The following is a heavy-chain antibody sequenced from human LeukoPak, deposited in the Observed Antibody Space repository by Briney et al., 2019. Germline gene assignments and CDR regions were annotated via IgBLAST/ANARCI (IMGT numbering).Heavy chain of an antibody. D-gene: IGHD1-7*01. Sequence: GGSLRLSCAASGVNFTSYTMNWVRQAPGKGLECVSSISSSSTYIYYADSVKGRFTISRDNAKNSLYLQMNSLRAEDTAVYYCARVLTGTTVGVAFDIWGQGTMVTVSS. J-gene: IGHJ3*02. CDR2: ISSSSTYI. CDR1: GVNFTSYT. CDR3: ARVLTGTTVGVAFDI. V-gene: IGHV3-21*01.